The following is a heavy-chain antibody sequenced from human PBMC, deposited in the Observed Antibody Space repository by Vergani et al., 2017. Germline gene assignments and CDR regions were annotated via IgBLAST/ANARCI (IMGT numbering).Heavy chain of an antibody. Sequence: QMQLQESGPGLVKASETLSLTCTVSGDSIISRSYYWGWIRQPPGKGLEWIGSIYNSGTGDSSPSLKSRVTISADTSKNQFSLRLTSVTAADTAVYYCASGKYYSDSTSHFRGRYFDVWGRGTLVTVPS. D-gene: IGHD3-16*01. CDR2: IYNSGTG. V-gene: IGHV4-39*01. CDR1: GDSIISRSYY. J-gene: IGHJ2*01. CDR3: ASGKYYSDSTSHFRGRYFDV.